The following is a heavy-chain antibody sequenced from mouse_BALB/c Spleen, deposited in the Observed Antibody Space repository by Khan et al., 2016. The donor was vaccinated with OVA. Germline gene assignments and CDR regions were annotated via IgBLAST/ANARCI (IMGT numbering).Heavy chain of an antibody. V-gene: IGHV14-1*02. CDR1: GFNFKDYY. Sequence: VQLQQSGAELVRPGALVKLSCKASGFNFKDYYIHWVKQSPEQDLEWIGWLDSENGETVYDPMFQDKANITADTTYNTAYLQLSSLTSEYTAVYYCTRSGYSAWFAYWGQGTPVTVSA. CDR3: TRSGYSAWFAY. CDR2: LDSENGET. J-gene: IGHJ3*01.